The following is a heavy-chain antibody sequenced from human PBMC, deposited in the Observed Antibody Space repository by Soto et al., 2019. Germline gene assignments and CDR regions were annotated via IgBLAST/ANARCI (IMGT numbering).Heavy chain of an antibody. CDR2: INHSGVT. Sequence: QVQLQQWGAGLLKPSETLSLTCTVYSGSFSGYFWNWIRQPPGKGLEWIGEINHSGVTNYNPSLKSRVTTSGYTSKNHFALRLSYVTAADTAVYYCARGFFPGRLRPPVNLWGQGTMVTVSS. CDR3: ARGFFPGRLRPPVNL. CDR1: SGSFSGYF. D-gene: IGHD4-17*01. J-gene: IGHJ3*01. V-gene: IGHV4-34*01.